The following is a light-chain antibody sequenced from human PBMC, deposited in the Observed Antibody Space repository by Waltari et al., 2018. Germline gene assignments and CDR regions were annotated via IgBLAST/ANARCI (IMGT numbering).Light chain of an antibody. J-gene: IGKJ2*01. CDR3: QQYGSPPYT. CDR2: AVS. V-gene: IGKV3-20*01. CDR1: QSVGSSY. Sequence: EIVLTQSPGTLSLSPGEGATLSCGASQSVGSSYLAWFQQKPGQAPRLLIYAVSSRATGVPDRFSGSGSGTDFTLTINRLEPEDSAVYYCQQYGSPPYTFGQGTKLEI.